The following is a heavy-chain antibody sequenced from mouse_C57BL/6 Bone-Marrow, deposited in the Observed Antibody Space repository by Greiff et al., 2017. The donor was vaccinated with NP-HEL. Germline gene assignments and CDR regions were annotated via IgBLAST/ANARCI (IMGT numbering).Heavy chain of an antibody. V-gene: IGHV1-50*01. CDR3: ARGVAWFAY. CDR1: GYTFTSYW. J-gene: IGHJ3*01. D-gene: IGHD1-1*02. CDR2: IDPSDSYT. Sequence: QVQLQQPGAELVKPGASVKLSCKASGYTFTSYWMQWVKQRPGQGLEWIGEIDPSDSYTNYNQKFKGKATLTVDTSSSPAYLQLSSLTSEDSAVYYCARGVAWFAYWGQGTLVTVSA.